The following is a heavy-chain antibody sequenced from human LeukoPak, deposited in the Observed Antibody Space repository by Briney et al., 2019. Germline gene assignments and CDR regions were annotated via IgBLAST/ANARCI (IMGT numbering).Heavy chain of an antibody. CDR3: ARGADCSSTSCYGHWFAP. D-gene: IGHD2-2*01. CDR2: IYYNGRT. J-gene: IGHJ5*02. V-gene: IGHV4-59*01. CDR1: GASIRHYY. Sequence: SETLSLTYTVSGASIRHYYWSWIRQPPGKGLEWIGYIYYNGRTNYNPSLKSRVTISLDTSKNQFSLKSSSVTAADTAVYYCARGADCSSTSCYGHWFAPWGQGTLVTVSS.